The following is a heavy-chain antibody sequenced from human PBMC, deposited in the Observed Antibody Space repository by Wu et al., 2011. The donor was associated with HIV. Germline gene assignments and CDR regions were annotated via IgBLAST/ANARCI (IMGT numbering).Heavy chain of an antibody. CDR2: IIPILETV. CDR1: GGTFSSYS. CDR3: ARDESGSSSYYGMDV. V-gene: IGHV1-69*16. Sequence: QVQLVQSGAEVKKPGSSVKVSCKASGGTFSSYSISWVRQAPGQGLEWMGEIIPILETVNYAQKFQGRVTITTDASTRTAYMELSSLRSEDTAVYYCARDESGSSSYYGMDVWGQGTTVTVSS. J-gene: IGHJ6*02. D-gene: IGHD1-26*01.